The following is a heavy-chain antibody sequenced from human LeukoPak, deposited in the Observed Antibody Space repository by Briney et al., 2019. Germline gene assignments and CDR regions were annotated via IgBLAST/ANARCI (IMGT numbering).Heavy chain of an antibody. V-gene: IGHV1-2*02. J-gene: IGHJ4*02. CDR1: GYSFTGYY. CDR2: INPNSGGT. CDR3: ARDWVGATYHLGY. Sequence: GASVKVSCKASGYSFTGYYKHWVRQAPGQGLEWMGWINPNSGGTNYAQKFQGRVTMTRNTSISTAYMELSRLRSDDTAVYYCARDWVGATYHLGYWGQGTLVTVSS. D-gene: IGHD1-26*01.